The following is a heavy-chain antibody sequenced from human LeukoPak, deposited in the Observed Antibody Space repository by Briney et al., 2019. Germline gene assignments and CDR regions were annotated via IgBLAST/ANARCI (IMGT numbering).Heavy chain of an antibody. CDR1: GFTFSNYW. D-gene: IGHD2-21*02. CDR2: IKSDGSST. V-gene: IGHV3-74*01. Sequence: GSLRLSCAASGFTFSNYWMHWVRQAPGEALMWVSRIKSDGSSTTYADSVKGRFTISRDNAKNTLYLQVNSLRAEDTAVYYCSRDSLSSCGGDCYSGLDVWGQGTTVTVSS. J-gene: IGHJ6*02. CDR3: SRDSLSSCGGDCYSGLDV.